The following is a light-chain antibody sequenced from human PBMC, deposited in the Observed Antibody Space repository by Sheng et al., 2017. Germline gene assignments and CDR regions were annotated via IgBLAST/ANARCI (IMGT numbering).Light chain of an antibody. Sequence: QSVLTQPRSVSGSPGQSVTIPCTGTSSDVGGYNYVSWYQHHPGKAPKLMLYDVSQRPSGVPDRFSGSKSGNTASLTISGLQAEDEANYYCCSYAVTLXVLGTGTKVTV. CDR3: CSYAVTLXV. J-gene: IGLJ1*01. CDR1: SSDVGGYNY. V-gene: IGLV2-11*01. CDR2: DVS.